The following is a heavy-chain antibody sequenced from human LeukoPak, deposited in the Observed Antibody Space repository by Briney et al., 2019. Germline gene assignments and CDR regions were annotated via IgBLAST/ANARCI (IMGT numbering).Heavy chain of an antibody. V-gene: IGHV3-15*01. CDR3: TTVERYDYVWGSYRPFDY. CDR1: GFTFSNAW. Sequence: GGSLRLSCAASGFTFSNAWMSWVRQAPGKGLEWVGRIKSKTDGGTTDYAAPVKGRFTISRDDSKNTLYLQMNSLKTEDTAVYYCTTVERYDYVWGSYRPFDYWGQGTLVTVSS. CDR2: IKSKTDGGTT. J-gene: IGHJ4*02. D-gene: IGHD3-16*02.